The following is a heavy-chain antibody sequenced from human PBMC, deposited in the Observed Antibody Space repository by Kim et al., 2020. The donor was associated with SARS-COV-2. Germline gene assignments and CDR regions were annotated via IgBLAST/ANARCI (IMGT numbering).Heavy chain of an antibody. D-gene: IGHD6-13*01. CDR2: ISGTGGSK. V-gene: IGHV3-23*01. Sequence: GGSLRLSCAASGFTFSNNAMSWVRQAPGKGLEWVPTISGTGGSKYYADSVKGRFIISRDNFKNTLHLQMNSLRAEDTAVYYCAKVRISAAGSFDYWGQGTLVTVSS. CDR3: AKVRISAAGSFDY. CDR1: GFTFSNNA. J-gene: IGHJ4*02.